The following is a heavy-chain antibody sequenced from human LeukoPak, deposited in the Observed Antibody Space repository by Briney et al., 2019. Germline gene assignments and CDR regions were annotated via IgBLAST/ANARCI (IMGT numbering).Heavy chain of an antibody. CDR2: IYSGGST. CDR1: GFTFSDYG. CDR3: ARSRVYPDGSGSYPLDY. V-gene: IGHV3-53*01. D-gene: IGHD3-10*01. Sequence: GGTLRLSCAASGFTFSDYGMSWVRQAPGKGLEWVSVIYSGGSTYYADSVKGRFTISRDNSKNTLYLQMNSLRAEDTAVYYCARSRVYPDGSGSYPLDYWGQGTLVTVSS. J-gene: IGHJ4*02.